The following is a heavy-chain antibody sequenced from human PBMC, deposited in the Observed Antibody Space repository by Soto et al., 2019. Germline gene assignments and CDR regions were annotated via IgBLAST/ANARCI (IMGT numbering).Heavy chain of an antibody. CDR2: ISAYNGNT. CDR1: GYTFTSYG. Sequence: ASVKVSCKASGYTFTSYGISWVRQAPGQGLEWMGWISAYNGNTNYAQKLQGRVTMTTDTSTSTAYMELRSLRSDDTAVYYCARDAPYSSSPFYGMDVWGQGTTVTVSS. V-gene: IGHV1-18*01. CDR3: ARDAPYSSSPFYGMDV. J-gene: IGHJ6*02. D-gene: IGHD6-6*01.